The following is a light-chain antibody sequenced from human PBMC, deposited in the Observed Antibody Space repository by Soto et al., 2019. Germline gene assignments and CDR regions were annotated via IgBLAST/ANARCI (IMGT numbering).Light chain of an antibody. V-gene: IGLV2-14*01. Sequence: QSALTQPASVSGSPGQSITISCTGTSSDVGGYNYVSWFQQHPGKAPKLMIYEVSNRPSGVSNRFSGSKSGNTASLTISGLQAEDDADYYCSSYTSGGYVFGTGTKVTVL. CDR2: EVS. CDR1: SSDVGGYNY. CDR3: SSYTSGGYV. J-gene: IGLJ1*01.